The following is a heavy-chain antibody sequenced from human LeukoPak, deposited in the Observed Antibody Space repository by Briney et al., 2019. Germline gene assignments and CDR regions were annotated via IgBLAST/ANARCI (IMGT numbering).Heavy chain of an antibody. CDR3: ARRADTGSSYPNYYMDV. Sequence: GGSLRLSCAASGFTVSSNYMSWVRQAPGKGLEWVSVIYKGGSTYYADCVKSRFTSSRDKSKNTLYLQMSSLRADDTAVYYCARRADTGSSYPNYYMDVWGKGTTVTVSS. V-gene: IGHV3-53*01. D-gene: IGHD3-3*01. CDR1: GFTVSSNY. J-gene: IGHJ6*03. CDR2: IYKGGST.